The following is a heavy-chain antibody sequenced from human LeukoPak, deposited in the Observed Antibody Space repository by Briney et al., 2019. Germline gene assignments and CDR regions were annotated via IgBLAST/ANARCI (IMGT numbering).Heavy chain of an antibody. J-gene: IGHJ4*02. CDR3: AKDHRYCSSARCTDFDY. CDR2: TSYDESNK. CDR1: GFTFSSYG. D-gene: IGHD2-2*01. V-gene: IGHV3-30*18. Sequence: QPGRSLRLSCAASGFTFSSYGMHWVRQAPGKGLEWVAVTSYDESNKYYADSVKGRFTISRDNSKNTLYLQMNSLRAEDTAVYYCAKDHRYCSSARCTDFDYWGQGILVTVSS.